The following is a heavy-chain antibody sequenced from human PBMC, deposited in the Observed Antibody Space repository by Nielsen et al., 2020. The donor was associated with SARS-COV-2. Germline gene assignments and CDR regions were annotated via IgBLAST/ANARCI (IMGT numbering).Heavy chain of an antibody. D-gene: IGHD6-13*01. J-gene: IGHJ6*04. CDR3: ARDTGNWYMDV. Sequence: ASVKVSCKASGYTFSTSYMHWVRQAPGQRLEWMGWMSAADGRTTYSQKFQGRVTTTRDTSATTVYLELSSLTSEDTAVYYCARDTGNWYMDVWGKGTTVTASS. CDR2: MSAADGRT. CDR1: GYTFSTSY. V-gene: IGHV1-3*01.